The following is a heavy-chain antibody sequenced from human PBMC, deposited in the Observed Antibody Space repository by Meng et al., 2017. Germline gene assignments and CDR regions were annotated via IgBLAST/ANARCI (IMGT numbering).Heavy chain of an antibody. V-gene: IGHV4-34*01. CDR3: ASSGYSYGYRFDY. CDR2: INHSGST. D-gene: IGHD5-18*01. Sequence: VQRAQWGAGLFEPSGTLFLTCGVYGGSFSGYYWSWIRQPPGKGLEWIGEINHSGSTNYNPSLKSRVTISVDTSKNQFSLKLSSVTAADTAVYYCASSGYSYGYRFDYWGQGTLVTVSS. CDR1: GGSFSGYY. J-gene: IGHJ4*02.